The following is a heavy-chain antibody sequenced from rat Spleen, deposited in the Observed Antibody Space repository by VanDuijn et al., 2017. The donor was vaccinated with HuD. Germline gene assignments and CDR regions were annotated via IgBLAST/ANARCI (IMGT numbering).Heavy chain of an antibody. D-gene: IGHD1-9*01. Sequence: EVQLVESGGGLVQPGRSLKISCAASGFTFSDYAMAWVRQAPKKGLEWVATISYDGISTYYRDSVKGRFTISTDNAKSTLSLQMDSLRSEDTATYYCARRHYGYTDYFDYWGQGVMVTVSS. J-gene: IGHJ2*01. CDR2: ISYDGIST. V-gene: IGHV5-17*01. CDR3: ARRHYGYTDYFDY. CDR1: GFTFSDYA.